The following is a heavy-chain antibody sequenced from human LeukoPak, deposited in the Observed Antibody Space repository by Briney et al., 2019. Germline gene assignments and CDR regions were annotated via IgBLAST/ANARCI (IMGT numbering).Heavy chain of an antibody. J-gene: IGHJ4*02. V-gene: IGHV4-34*01. CDR3: ARGLNASDHGVVSSDY. D-gene: IGHD3-3*01. CDR1: GGSISSYY. CDR2: INHSGST. Sequence: SETLSLTCTVSGGSISSYYWSWIRQPPGKGLEWIGEINHSGSTNYNPSLKSRVTISVDTSKNQFSLKLSSVTAADTAVYYCARGLNASDHGVVSSDYWGQGTLVTVSS.